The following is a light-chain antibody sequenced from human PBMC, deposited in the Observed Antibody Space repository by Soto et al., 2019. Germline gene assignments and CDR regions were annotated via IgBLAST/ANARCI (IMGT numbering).Light chain of an antibody. CDR2: DVS. CDR3: SSYTSSSTLFV. J-gene: IGLJ1*01. Sequence: HSVLTKPASWNGFPVHSITISCTGTSSDVGGYNYVAWYQQHPGKAPKLMIYDVSNRPSGVSNRFSGSKSGNTASLTISGLQAEDEADYYCSSYTSSSTLFVFGTGTKVTVL. CDR1: SSDVGGYNY. V-gene: IGLV2-14*01.